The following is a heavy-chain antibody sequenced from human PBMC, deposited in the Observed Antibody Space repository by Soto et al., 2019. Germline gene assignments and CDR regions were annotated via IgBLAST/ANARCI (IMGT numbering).Heavy chain of an antibody. CDR3: ARGVLDY. V-gene: IGHV3-48*02. J-gene: IGHJ4*02. CDR1: GFNFSGYA. Sequence: VQLVESGGGLAQPGGSLRLSCGGSGFNFSGYAMNWVRQAPGKGREWVSYISSRSSGIHYADSVKGRFTISRDNGKRSLSLQMNSLRDEDTGIYYCARGVLDYWGQGAVVTVSS. D-gene: IGHD2-8*02. CDR2: ISSRSSGI.